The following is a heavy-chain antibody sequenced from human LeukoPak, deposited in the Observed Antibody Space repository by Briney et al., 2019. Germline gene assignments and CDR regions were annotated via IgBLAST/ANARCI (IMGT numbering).Heavy chain of an antibody. J-gene: IGHJ4*02. CDR3: AKAPYDSSGYELHVFDY. Sequence: PGGSLRLSCAASGFSFSTYGMHWVRQAPGKGLEWVAVISYDGSNKYYADSVKGRFTISRDNSKNTLYLQMNSLRAEDTAVYYCAKAPYDSSGYELHVFDYWGQGTLVTVSS. D-gene: IGHD3-22*01. V-gene: IGHV3-30*18. CDR1: GFSFSTYG. CDR2: ISYDGSNK.